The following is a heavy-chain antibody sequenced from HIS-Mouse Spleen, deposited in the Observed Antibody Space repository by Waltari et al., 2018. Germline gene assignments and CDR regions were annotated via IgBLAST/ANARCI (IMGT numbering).Heavy chain of an antibody. J-gene: IGHJ5*02. CDR3: ARVTLAGGFDP. Sequence: QVQLVESGGGVVQPGRSLRLSCAASGFTFSSYGMHWVRQAPGKGWEGVAVIWYDGSNKYYADSVKGRFTISRDNSKNTLYLQMNSRRAEDTAVYYCARVTLAGGFDPWGQGTLVTVSS. CDR1: GFTFSSYG. V-gene: IGHV3-33*01. CDR2: IWYDGSNK. D-gene: IGHD3-16*01.